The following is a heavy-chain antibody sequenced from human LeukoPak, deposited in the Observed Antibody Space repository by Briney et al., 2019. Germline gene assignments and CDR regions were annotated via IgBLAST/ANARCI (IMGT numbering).Heavy chain of an antibody. CDR3: ARATSSSWVTGAFDI. CDR2: ISSTSSHI. Sequence: GGSLRLSCTASEFSFGTYSMNWVRQAPGKGLEWVSAISSTSSHIYHADSVKGRFTISRDNSKNTLYLQMNSLRAEDTAVYYCARATSSSWVTGAFDIWGQGTMVTVSS. J-gene: IGHJ3*02. CDR1: EFSFGTYS. V-gene: IGHV3-21*04. D-gene: IGHD6-13*01.